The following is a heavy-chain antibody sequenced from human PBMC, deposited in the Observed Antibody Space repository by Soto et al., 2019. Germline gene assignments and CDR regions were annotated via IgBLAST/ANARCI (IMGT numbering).Heavy chain of an antibody. D-gene: IGHD3-9*01. J-gene: IGHJ3*02. CDR2: IYYSGST. CDR1: GGSISSYY. V-gene: IGHV4-59*01. CDR3: ARVPGTYYDILTGYLPTDAFDI. Sequence: SETLSLTCTVSGGSISSYYWSWIRQPPGKGLEWIGYIYYSGSTNYNPSLKSRVTISVDTSKNEFSLKLSSVTAADTAVYYCARVPGTYYDILTGYLPTDAFDIWGQGTMVTVSS.